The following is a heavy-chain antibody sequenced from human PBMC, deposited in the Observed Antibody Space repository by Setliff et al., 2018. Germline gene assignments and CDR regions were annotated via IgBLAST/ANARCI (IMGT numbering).Heavy chain of an antibody. D-gene: IGHD6-19*01. CDR2: IYHSGST. CDR3: AREQWLDPPGYYYMDV. Sequence: SETLSLTCTVSGYSISSGYYWGWIRQPPGKGLEWIESIYHSGSTYYNPSLKSRVTISVDTSKNQFSLKLNSVTAADMAVYYCAREQWLDPPGYYYMDVWAKGTTVTVSS. J-gene: IGHJ6*03. V-gene: IGHV4-38-2*02. CDR1: GYSISSGYY.